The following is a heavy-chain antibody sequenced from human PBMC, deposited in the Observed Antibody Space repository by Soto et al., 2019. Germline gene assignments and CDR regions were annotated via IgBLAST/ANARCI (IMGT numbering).Heavy chain of an antibody. CDR1: GGTFSSYA. CDR3: ARVTHYDSPGAFDI. V-gene: IGHV1-69*13. J-gene: IGHJ3*02. D-gene: IGHD3-22*01. CDR2: IIPIFGTA. Sequence: ASVKVSCKASGGTFSSYAISWVRQAPGQGLEWMGGIIPIFGTANYAQKFQGRVTITADESTSTAYMELSSLRSEDTAVYYCARVTHYDSPGAFDIWGQGTMVTVSS.